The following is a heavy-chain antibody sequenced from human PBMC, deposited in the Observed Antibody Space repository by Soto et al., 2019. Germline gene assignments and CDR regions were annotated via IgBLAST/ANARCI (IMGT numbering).Heavy chain of an antibody. V-gene: IGHV4-30-4*01. Sequence: PSETLSLTCTVSGGSISSGDYYGSWTHQPPGKGLEWIGYIYYSGSTYYNPSLKSRVTISVDTSKNQFSLKLSSVTAADTAVYYCARDYYDILTGYYMRRWFDPWGQGTLVTVSS. CDR3: ARDYYDILTGYYMRRWFDP. CDR1: GGSISSGDYY. D-gene: IGHD3-9*01. J-gene: IGHJ5*02. CDR2: IYYSGST.